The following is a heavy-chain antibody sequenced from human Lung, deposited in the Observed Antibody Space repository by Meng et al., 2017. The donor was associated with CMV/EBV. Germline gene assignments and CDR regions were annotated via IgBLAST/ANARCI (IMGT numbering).Heavy chain of an antibody. CDR2: ISSSSSTI. Sequence: GGSLRLXCAASGFTFSSYSMNWVRQAPGKGLEWVSYISSSSSTIYYADSVKGRFTISRDNAKNSLYLQMNSLRAEDTAVYYCARGLRYYDFWSGSDIYGMAVWGQGTTVTVSS. J-gene: IGHJ6*02. V-gene: IGHV3-48*04. CDR3: ARGLRYYDFWSGSDIYGMAV. D-gene: IGHD3-3*01. CDR1: GFTFSSYS.